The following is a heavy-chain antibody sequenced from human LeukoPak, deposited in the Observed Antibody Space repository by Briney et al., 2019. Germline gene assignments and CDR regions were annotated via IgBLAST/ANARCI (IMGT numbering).Heavy chain of an antibody. J-gene: IGHJ1*01. CDR2: IKSKADGETT. CDR1: GFKFKDAW. V-gene: IGHV3-15*01. Sequence: GGSLRLSCAASGFKFKDAWMSWVRQAPGKGLEWVGRIKSKADGETTDYAAAVTGRFTISRDDSKNSLYLQMNSLKTEDTAVYYCTTEPRDWGQGTLVPVSS. CDR3: TTEPRD.